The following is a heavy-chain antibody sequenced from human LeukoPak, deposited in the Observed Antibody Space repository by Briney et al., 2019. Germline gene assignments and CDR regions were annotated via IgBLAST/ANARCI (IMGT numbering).Heavy chain of an antibody. D-gene: IGHD1-26*01. J-gene: IGHJ4*02. CDR3: ARGSTVGATESLGFDY. Sequence: ASVKVSCKASGYTLTGYYMHWVRLAPGQRLEWIGWINPNSGDTHYAQKFQGRVTMTRDTSISTAYMELSRLRSDDSAVYYCARGSTVGATESLGFDYWGQGTPVTVSS. CDR2: INPNSGDT. V-gene: IGHV1-2*02. CDR1: GYTLTGYY.